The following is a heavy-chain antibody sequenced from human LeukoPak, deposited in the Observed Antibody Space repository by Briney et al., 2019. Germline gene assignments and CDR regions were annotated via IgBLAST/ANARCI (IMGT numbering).Heavy chain of an antibody. CDR3: AREKKYYDSSGYRSYWYFDL. CDR2: ISAYNGNT. D-gene: IGHD3-22*01. V-gene: IGHV1-18*01. CDR1: GGTFSSYG. J-gene: IGHJ2*01. Sequence: ASVKVSCKASGGTFSSYGISWVRQAPGQGLEWMGWISAYNGNTNYAQKLQGRVTMTTDTSTSTAYMELRSLRSDDTAVYYCAREKKYYDSSGYRSYWYFDLWGRGTLVTVSS.